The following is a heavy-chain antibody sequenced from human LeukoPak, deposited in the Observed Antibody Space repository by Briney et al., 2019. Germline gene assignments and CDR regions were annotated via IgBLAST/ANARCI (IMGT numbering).Heavy chain of an antibody. CDR3: ARQRDVTVEPLDY. V-gene: IGHV4-30-4*08. J-gene: IGHJ4*02. D-gene: IGHD4-11*01. CDR2: IYYSGST. Sequence: SETLSLTCTVSGGSISSGDYYWSWIRQPPGKGLEWIGYIYYSGSTYYNPSLKSRVTISVDTSKNQFSLKLSSVTAADTAVYYCARQRDVTVEPLDYWGQGTLVTVSS. CDR1: GGSISSGDYY.